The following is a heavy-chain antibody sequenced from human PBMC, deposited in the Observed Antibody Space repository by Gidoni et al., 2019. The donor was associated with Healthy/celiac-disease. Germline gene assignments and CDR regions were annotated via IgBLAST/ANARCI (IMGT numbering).Heavy chain of an antibody. D-gene: IGHD4-17*01. CDR2: ISSSSSSYI. Sequence: EVQLVESGGGLVKPGGSLSLSCAASGFTFSSYSMNWVRQAPGKGLEWVSSISSSSSSYIYYADSVKGRFTISRDNAKNSLYLQMNSLRAEDTAVYYCAREGYGDYRNVWLDYWGQGTLVTVSS. V-gene: IGHV3-21*01. J-gene: IGHJ4*02. CDR3: AREGYGDYRNVWLDY. CDR1: GFTFSSYS.